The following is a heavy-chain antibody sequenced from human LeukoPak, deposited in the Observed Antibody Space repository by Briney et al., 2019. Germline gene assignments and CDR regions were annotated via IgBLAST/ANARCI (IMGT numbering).Heavy chain of an antibody. CDR2: IYHSGST. D-gene: IGHD1-26*01. CDR1: GGSISSSNW. J-gene: IGHJ4*02. Sequence: PSETLSLTCAVSGGSISSSNWWSWVRQPPGKGLEWIGEIYHSGSTYYNPSLKSRVTISVDTSKNQFSLKLSSVTAAGTAVYYCARDLMGTEWELLRLLYGSYFDYWGQGTLVTVSS. CDR3: ARDLMGTEWELLRLLYGSYFDY. V-gene: IGHV4-4*02.